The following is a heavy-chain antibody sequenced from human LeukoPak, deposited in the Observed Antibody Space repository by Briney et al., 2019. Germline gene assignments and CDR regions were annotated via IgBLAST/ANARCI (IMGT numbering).Heavy chain of an antibody. J-gene: IGHJ4*02. D-gene: IGHD3-16*01. Sequence: GESLKISCKGSGFTFSTYSFAWVRQMPGKGLEWMGVIYAGDSSIRYSPSFQGQVTISVDKSISTVYLQWSSLKASASAIYYCARHSCYDSWGQGTLVTVSS. CDR2: IYAGDSSI. V-gene: IGHV5-51*01. CDR3: ARHSCYDS. CDR1: GFTFSTYS.